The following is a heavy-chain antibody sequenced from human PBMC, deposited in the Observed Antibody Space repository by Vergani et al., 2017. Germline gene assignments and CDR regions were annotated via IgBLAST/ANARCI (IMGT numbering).Heavy chain of an antibody. CDR1: GGSISSYY. CDR2: IYYSGST. D-gene: IGHD6-19*01. J-gene: IGHJ2*01. CDR3: ARDRAGIAVAGTKYWYFDL. Sequence: QVQLQESGPGLVKPSETLSLTCTVSGGSISSYYWSWIRQPPGKGLEWIGYIYYSGSTNYNPSLKSRVTISVDTSKNQFSLRLSSVTAADTAVDYCARDRAGIAVAGTKYWYFDLWGRGTLVTVSS. V-gene: IGHV4-59*01.